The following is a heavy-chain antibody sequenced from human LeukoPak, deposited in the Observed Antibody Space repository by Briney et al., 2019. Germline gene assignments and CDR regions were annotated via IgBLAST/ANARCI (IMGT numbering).Heavy chain of an antibody. V-gene: IGHV3-49*03. J-gene: IGHJ4*02. Sequence: GGSLRPSCTASGFTFGDYAMSWFRQAPGKGLEWVGFIRSKAYGGTTEYAASVKGRFTISRDDSKSIAYLQMNSLKTEDTAVYYCTTFYYYDSSGYYYWGQGTLVTVSS. CDR3: TTFYYYDSSGYYY. D-gene: IGHD3-22*01. CDR1: GFTFGDYA. CDR2: IRSKAYGGTT.